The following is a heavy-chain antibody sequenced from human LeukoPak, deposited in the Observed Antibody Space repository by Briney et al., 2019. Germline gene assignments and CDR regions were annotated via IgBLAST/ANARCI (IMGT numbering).Heavy chain of an antibody. V-gene: IGHV7-4-1*02. D-gene: IGHD3-22*01. J-gene: IGHJ4*02. CDR1: GYTSSSCA. CDR3: AIHLSDSSGYFSY. CDR2: IDTNTGSP. Sequence: ASVKVSCKASGYTSSSCAINWVRQAPGQGLEYMGWIDTNTGSPTFAQGFTGRYVFSLDTSVSTAYLQISSLKAEDTAVYYCAIHLSDSSGYFSYWGQGALVTVSS.